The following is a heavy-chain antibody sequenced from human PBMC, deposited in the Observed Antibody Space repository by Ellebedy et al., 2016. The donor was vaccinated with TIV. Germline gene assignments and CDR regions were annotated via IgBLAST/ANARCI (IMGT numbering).Heavy chain of an antibody. V-gene: IGHV4-59*01. CDR1: GGSISSYY. CDR2: IYHSGST. D-gene: IGHD1-26*01. Sequence: SETLSLXXTVSGGSISSYYWSWIRQPPGKGLEWIGYIYHSGSTYYNPSLKSRVTISVDRSKNQFSLKLSSVTAADTAVYYCARWPDRGSYDYWGQGTLVTVSS. CDR3: ARWPDRGSYDY. J-gene: IGHJ4*02.